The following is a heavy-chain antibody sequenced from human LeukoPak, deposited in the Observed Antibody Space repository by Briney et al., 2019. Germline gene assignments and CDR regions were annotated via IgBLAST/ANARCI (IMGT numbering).Heavy chain of an antibody. CDR3: AREQLPERYFDL. Sequence: GGSLRLSCAASGFILSRYSMNWVRQAPGKGLEWVSSISSSTTDIGYADSMKGRFTISRDNAKNSLYLQMNSLRAEDTAVYYCAREQLPERYFDLWGRGTLVTVSS. V-gene: IGHV3-21*01. CDR2: ISSSTTDI. J-gene: IGHJ2*01. CDR1: GFILSRYS. D-gene: IGHD2-2*01.